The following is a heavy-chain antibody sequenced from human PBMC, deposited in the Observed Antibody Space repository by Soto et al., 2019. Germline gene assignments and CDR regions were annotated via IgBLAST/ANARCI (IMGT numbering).Heavy chain of an antibody. V-gene: IGHV3-23*01. CDR1: GFFFSAYA. J-gene: IGHJ4*02. CDR2: ISGSGAKS. D-gene: IGHD6-13*01. Sequence: EVQLLESGGGLVQPGGSLTLSCAASGFFFSAYAMTWARRAPGKGLEWVSSISGSGAKSYYEDSVKGRFTISRDNYKNTLYLQMNSLRAEDTAVYYCVNWVEGSHVYFDYWGRGTLVTVSS. CDR3: VNWVEGSHVYFDY.